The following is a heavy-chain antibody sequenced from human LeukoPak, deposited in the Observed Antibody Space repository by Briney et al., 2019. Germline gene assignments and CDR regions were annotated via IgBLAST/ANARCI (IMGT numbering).Heavy chain of an antibody. D-gene: IGHD7-27*01. Sequence: GGSLRLSCTASGFTFSGAWMTWVRQAPGKGLEWMANIREDGTEKNYVDSVKGRFTISRDNAKNSLFLQMSNLRDDDTAIYYCARHVGISFWGQGTLVTVSS. V-gene: IGHV3-7*01. CDR1: GFTFSGAW. J-gene: IGHJ4*02. CDR2: IREDGTEK. CDR3: ARHVGISF.